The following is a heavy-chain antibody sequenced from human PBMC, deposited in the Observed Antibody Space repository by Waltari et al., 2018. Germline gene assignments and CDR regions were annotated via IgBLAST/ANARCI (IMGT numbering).Heavy chain of an antibody. J-gene: IGHJ3*01. V-gene: IGHV1-2*06. Sequence: QVQLVQSGAAVKQPGASVNVPCRASGYTFTAYHRHWVRQAPGQGLEWMGRIKPNTGGTTYAQKFGGRVTITRYTAISTAYMELHSLTTEDTAVYFCASNRDMLTWGQGTMVIVSS. CDR1: GYTFTAYH. D-gene: IGHD3-16*01. CDR3: ASNRDMLT. CDR2: IKPNTGGT.